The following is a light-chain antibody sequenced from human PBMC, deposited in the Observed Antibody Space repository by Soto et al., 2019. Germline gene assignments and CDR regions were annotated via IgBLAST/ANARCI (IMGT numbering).Light chain of an antibody. V-gene: IGKV1-6*01. J-gene: IGKJ4*01. CDR2: GAS. CDR1: QGIGHD. CDR3: LQDYSYPLT. Sequence: AIQMTQSPSSLSASVGDRVTITCRASQGIGHDLGWYQQKPGKVPNLLIYGASSVRSGVPSRFSGSGSGTDFTLTISNLQPEDFATYYCLQDYSYPLTFGGGTKVEVK.